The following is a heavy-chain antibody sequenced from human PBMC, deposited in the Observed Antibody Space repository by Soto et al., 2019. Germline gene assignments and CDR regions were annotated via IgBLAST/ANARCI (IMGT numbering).Heavy chain of an antibody. Sequence: QVQLVQSGAEVKKPGASVKVSCKASGYTFTSYAMHWVRQAPGQRLEWMGWINAGNGNTKYSQKFQGRVTITRDTCASIAYMELSSLRSEYTAVYYCARYCSGGSCYSDAFDIWGQGTMVTVSS. CDR1: GYTFTSYA. D-gene: IGHD2-15*01. CDR2: INAGNGNT. J-gene: IGHJ3*02. V-gene: IGHV1-3*01. CDR3: ARYCSGGSCYSDAFDI.